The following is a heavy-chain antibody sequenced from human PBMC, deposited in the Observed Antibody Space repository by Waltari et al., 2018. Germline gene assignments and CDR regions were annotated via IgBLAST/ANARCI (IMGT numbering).Heavy chain of an antibody. CDR1: GATFGAFA. V-gene: IGHV3-23*01. D-gene: IGHD2-2*01. Sequence: LESGGGLALPGGSLKLSWFRSGATFGAFAMNWVRQAPGKGLEWVSVISGSAGAIHYVDSVKGRFTISRDNSNSTLYLQMNNLRADDTAIYYCAKAPYQLPFLEAWGQGTPVTVSS. CDR3: AKAPYQLPFLEA. J-gene: IGHJ1*01. CDR2: ISGSAGAI.